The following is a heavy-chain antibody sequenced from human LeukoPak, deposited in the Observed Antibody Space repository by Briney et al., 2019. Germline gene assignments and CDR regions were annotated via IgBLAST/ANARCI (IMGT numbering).Heavy chain of an antibody. D-gene: IGHD3-3*01. V-gene: IGHV1-46*01. CDR2: INPSGGST. CDR3: ARSGEGYEFWSGYPY. Sequence: GASVKVSCKASGYTFTSYYMHWVRQAPGQGLEWMGVINPSGGSTSYAQKFQGRVTMTMDTSTRKVYMQLSSLRAEDTAVYYCARSGEGYEFWSGYPYWGQGTLVTVSS. J-gene: IGHJ4*02. CDR1: GYTFTSYY.